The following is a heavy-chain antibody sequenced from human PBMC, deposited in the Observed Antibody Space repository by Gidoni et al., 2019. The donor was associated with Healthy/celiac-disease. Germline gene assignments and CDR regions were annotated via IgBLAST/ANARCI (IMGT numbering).Heavy chain of an antibody. D-gene: IGHD3-3*01. CDR3: ARHWPNYDFWSGYYTSYYYYYGMDV. Sequence: QLQLQESGPGLVKPSETLSLTCTVSGGSTSSSSYYWGWIRQPPGKGLEWIGSIYYSGSTYYNPSLKSRVTISVDTSKNQFSLKLSSVTAADTAVYYCARHWPNYDFWSGYYTSYYYYYGMDVWGQGTTVTVSS. CDR1: GGSTSSSSYY. V-gene: IGHV4-39*01. CDR2: IYYSGST. J-gene: IGHJ6*02.